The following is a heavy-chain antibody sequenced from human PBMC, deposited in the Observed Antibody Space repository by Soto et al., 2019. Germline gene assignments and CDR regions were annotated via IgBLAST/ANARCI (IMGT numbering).Heavy chain of an antibody. CDR3: AREKSVVFGMAHPYWYFDL. Sequence: QVQLQESGPGLVKSSQTLSLTCAVSGGSINNGDYYWSWIRQPPGKGLEWIGYIYYSGSTYVNPSLKSRLYMSMDTYKKQFALKLTSVTAADPAVYYCAREKSVVFGMAHPYWYFDLWGRGTLVTVSS. J-gene: IGHJ2*01. V-gene: IGHV4-30-4*01. D-gene: IGHD3-3*01. CDR1: GGSINNGDYY. CDR2: IYYSGST.